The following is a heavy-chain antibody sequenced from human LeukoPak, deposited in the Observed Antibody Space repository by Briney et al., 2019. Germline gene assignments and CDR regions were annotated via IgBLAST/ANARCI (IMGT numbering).Heavy chain of an antibody. J-gene: IGHJ3*02. CDR1: GSRFTSYW. CDR2: IYPGDSDT. CDR3: ARQVGAHLRGAFDI. D-gene: IGHD1-26*01. Sequence: GASLKISSKGSGSRFTSYWIGWVRPMPGKGLEWMGIIYPGDSDTRYSPSFQGQVTISADKSISTAYLQWSSLKASDTAMYYCARQVGAHLRGAFDIWGQGTMVTVSS. V-gene: IGHV5-51*01.